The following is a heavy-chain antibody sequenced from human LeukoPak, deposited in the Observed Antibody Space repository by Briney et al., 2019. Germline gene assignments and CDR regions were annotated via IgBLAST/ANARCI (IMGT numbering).Heavy chain of an antibody. CDR2: IYYSGST. CDR3: ARTLPQPFYAFDI. CDR1: GGSISSYY. J-gene: IGHJ3*02. D-gene: IGHD3-3*02. Sequence: SETVSLTCTVSGGSISSYYWSWIRQPPGKGLEWIGYIYYSGSTNYNPSLKSRVTISVDTSKNQFSLKLSSVTAADTAVYYCARTLPQPFYAFDIWGQGTMVTVSS. V-gene: IGHV4-59*01.